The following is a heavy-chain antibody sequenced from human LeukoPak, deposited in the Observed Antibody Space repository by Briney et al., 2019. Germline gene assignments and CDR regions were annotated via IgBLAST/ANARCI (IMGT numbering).Heavy chain of an antibody. V-gene: IGHV3-21*01. CDR3: ARDAGGRTQREGWFDP. J-gene: IGHJ5*02. Sequence: GGSLRLSCATSGFSFSSYAMSWVRQAPGKGLEWVSAMSSSDDGRYYAASLRGRFTISRDNARNSLYLQMNSLRVEDTAVYYCARDAGGRTQREGWFDPWGQGTLVTVSS. CDR2: MSSSDDGR. CDR1: GFSFSSYA. D-gene: IGHD1-26*01.